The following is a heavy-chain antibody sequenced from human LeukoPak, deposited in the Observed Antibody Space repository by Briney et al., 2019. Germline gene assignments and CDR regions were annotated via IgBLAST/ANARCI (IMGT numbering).Heavy chain of an antibody. Sequence: PGGSLRLSCAASGFTFSSYWMNWVRQAPGKGLEWVANIKQDGSEKYYVDSVKGRFTISRDNAKNSLYLQMNSLRAEDTAVYYCGRSQNYNDSSGYSYWGQGTLVTVSS. V-gene: IGHV3-7*01. CDR1: GFTFSSYW. D-gene: IGHD3-22*01. CDR3: GRSQNYNDSSGYSY. J-gene: IGHJ4*02. CDR2: IKQDGSEK.